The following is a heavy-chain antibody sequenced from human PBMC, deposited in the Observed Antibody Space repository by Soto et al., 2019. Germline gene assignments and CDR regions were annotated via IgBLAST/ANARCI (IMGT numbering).Heavy chain of an antibody. Sequence: GGSLRLSCAASGFTFSDYYMSWIRQAPGKGLEWVSYISSSSSYTNYADSVKGRFTISRDNAKNSLYLQMNSLRAEDTAVYYCARQHPYCSGGSCYRGGAFDIWGQGTMFTVSS. J-gene: IGHJ3*02. CDR3: ARQHPYCSGGSCYRGGAFDI. V-gene: IGHV3-11*06. D-gene: IGHD2-15*01. CDR1: GFTFSDYY. CDR2: ISSSSSYT.